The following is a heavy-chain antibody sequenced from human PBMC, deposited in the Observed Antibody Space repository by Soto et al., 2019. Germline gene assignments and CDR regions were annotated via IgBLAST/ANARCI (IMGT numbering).Heavy chain of an antibody. CDR1: GFPFSDHY. Sequence: GGSMRLSCAAAGFPFSDHYMDWVRQAPGKGLEWVGRVRNKADIYTTEYAASVKGRFTISKDDSKNSLYLQMHSLKTEDTAIYYCTTLGVYPGPWGQGTLVTVSS. V-gene: IGHV3-72*01. CDR3: TTLGVYPGP. D-gene: IGHD3-16*01. CDR2: VRNKADIYTT. J-gene: IGHJ5*02.